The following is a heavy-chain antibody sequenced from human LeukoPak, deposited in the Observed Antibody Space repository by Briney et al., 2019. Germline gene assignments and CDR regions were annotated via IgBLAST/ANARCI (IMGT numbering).Heavy chain of an antibody. V-gene: IGHV3-30*18. CDR1: GFTFSSFA. CDR3: AKIRSTGSGDGFDV. D-gene: IGHD3-9*01. J-gene: IGHJ3*01. Sequence: AGGSLRLSCAASGFTFSSFAMYWVRQAPDKGLEWVAAISYDGIKKYYADSVKGRFTISRDNSNNTLYLQMNSLRAEDTAVYFCAKIRSTGSGDGFDVWGQGTLVTVSS. CDR2: ISYDGIKK.